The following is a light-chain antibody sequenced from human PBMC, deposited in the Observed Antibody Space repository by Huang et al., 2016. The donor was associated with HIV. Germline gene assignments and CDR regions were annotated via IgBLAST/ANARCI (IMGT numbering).Light chain of an antibody. CDR1: QDIDSY. CDR2: AAS. Sequence: IQLTQSPSSLSASVGDRVTITCRASQDIDSYLAWYQQKPGKAPNLLIYAASTLESGVPSRFSGSGSGTDFTLTINNLQPEDFATYYCLQLNSYPGAFGPGTNVDV. J-gene: IGKJ3*01. CDR3: LQLNSYPGA. V-gene: IGKV1-9*01.